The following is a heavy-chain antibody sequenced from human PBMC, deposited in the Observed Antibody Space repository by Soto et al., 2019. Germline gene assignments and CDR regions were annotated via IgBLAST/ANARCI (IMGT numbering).Heavy chain of an antibody. V-gene: IGHV4-34*01. J-gene: IGHJ6*02. CDR1: GGSFIGYY. CDR3: ATGRRGYYDMDV. CDR2: INHSGST. D-gene: IGHD3-10*01. Sequence: PSETLSLTCAVYGGSFIGYYWTWIRQPPGEGLEWIGDINHSGSTNYNPSLKSRVTISVDTSKNQFSLNLSSVTAADTAVYYCATGRRGYYDMDVWGQGTTVTVSS.